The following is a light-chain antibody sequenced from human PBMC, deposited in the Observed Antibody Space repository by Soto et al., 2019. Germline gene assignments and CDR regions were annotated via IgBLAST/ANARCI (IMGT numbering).Light chain of an antibody. Sequence: DIVMTQSPDSLAVSLGERATINCKSSQRVLYSSNNKNNLAWYQQKPGQPPKLLIYWASTRESGVPARFSGSGSGTDFTLTISSLQAEDVAVYYCQQYYSTPPYTFGQGTKLEIK. J-gene: IGKJ2*01. CDR1: QRVLYSSNNKNN. CDR2: WAS. V-gene: IGKV4-1*01. CDR3: QQYYSTPPYT.